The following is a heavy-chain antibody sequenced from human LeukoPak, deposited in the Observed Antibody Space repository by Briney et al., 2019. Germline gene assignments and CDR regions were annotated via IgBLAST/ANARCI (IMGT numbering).Heavy chain of an antibody. Sequence: GSLRLSCAASGFTFSSYAMSWVRQAPGKGLEWIGEINHSGSTNYNPSLKSRVTISVDTSKNQFSLKLSSVTAADTAVYYCARGKYSSSWRPPIYDYWGQGTLVTVSS. D-gene: IGHD6-13*01. CDR1: GFTFSSYA. CDR3: ARGKYSSSWRPPIYDY. V-gene: IGHV4-34*01. CDR2: INHSGST. J-gene: IGHJ4*02.